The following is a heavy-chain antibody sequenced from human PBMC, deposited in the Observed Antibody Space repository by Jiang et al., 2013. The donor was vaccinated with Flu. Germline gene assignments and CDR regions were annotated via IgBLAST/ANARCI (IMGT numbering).Heavy chain of an antibody. J-gene: IGHJ3*02. Sequence: LKSRVTISVDTSKNQFSLKLSSVTAADTAVYYCASRYRPVAVAANAFDIWGQGTMVTVSS. CDR3: ASRYRPVAVAANAFDI. D-gene: IGHD6-19*01. V-gene: IGHV4-30-2*04.